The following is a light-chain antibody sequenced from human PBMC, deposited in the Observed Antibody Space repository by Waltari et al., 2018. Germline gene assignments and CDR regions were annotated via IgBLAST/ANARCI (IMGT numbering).Light chain of an antibody. Sequence: AIRLTQSPPSFSASTRDSVTITCRARQNISNSLAWYQQKPGKAPNLLIYSTSTSQSGVPSRFSGSGSGTDFTLTIGCLQSEDFATYFCQQYYTYPLTFGPGTKVDFK. J-gene: IGKJ3*01. V-gene: IGKV1-8*01. CDR1: QNISNS. CDR3: QQYYTYPLT. CDR2: STS.